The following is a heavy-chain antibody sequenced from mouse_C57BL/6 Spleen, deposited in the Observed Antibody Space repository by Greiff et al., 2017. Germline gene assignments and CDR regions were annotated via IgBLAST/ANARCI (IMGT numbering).Heavy chain of an antibody. CDR1: GYTFTSYW. V-gene: IGHV1-55*01. Sequence: QVQLQQPGAELVKPGASVKMSCKASGYTFTSYWITWVKQRPGQGLEWIGDIYPGSGSTNYNEKFKSKATLTVDTSSSTAYMQLSSLTSEDSAVYYCARWTYYGSSSFAYWGQGTLVTVSA. CDR3: ARWTYYGSSSFAY. J-gene: IGHJ3*01. CDR2: IYPGSGST. D-gene: IGHD1-1*01.